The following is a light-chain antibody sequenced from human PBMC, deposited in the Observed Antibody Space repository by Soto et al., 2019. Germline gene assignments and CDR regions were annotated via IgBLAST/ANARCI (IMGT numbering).Light chain of an antibody. CDR1: QSVSSN. CDR3: QHYNNWPLT. Sequence: EIVMTQSPATLSVSPGERATLSCRASQSVSSNLAWYQQKPGQAPRLLIYGASTRATGIPARFSGSGSGTEFTLTINSPQSEDSAVYYCQHYNNWPLTFGGGTKVDIK. J-gene: IGKJ4*01. V-gene: IGKV3-15*01. CDR2: GAS.